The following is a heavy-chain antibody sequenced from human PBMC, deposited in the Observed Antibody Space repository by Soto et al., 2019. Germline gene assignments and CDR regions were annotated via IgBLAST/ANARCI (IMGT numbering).Heavy chain of an antibody. CDR3: TAVSGIAARLYGMDV. CDR2: IKSKTDGGTT. CDR1: GFTFSNAW. D-gene: IGHD6-13*01. Sequence: GGSLRLSCAASGFTFSNAWMSWVRQAPGKGLEWVGRIKSKTDGGTTDYAAPVKGRFTISRDDSKNTLYLQMNSLKTEDTAVYYCTAVSGIAARLYGMDVWGQGTTVTVSS. J-gene: IGHJ6*02. V-gene: IGHV3-15*01.